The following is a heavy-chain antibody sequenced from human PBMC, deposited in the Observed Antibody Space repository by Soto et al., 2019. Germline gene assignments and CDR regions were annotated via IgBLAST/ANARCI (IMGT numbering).Heavy chain of an antibody. CDR2: ISYDGSDK. CDR1: GFTYTDFA. CDR3: ARRAWDSYYAIDV. V-gene: IGHV3-30*09. D-gene: IGHD3-22*01. Sequence: VQLVESGGGEVQPGRSLRLSCAASGFTYTDFALHWVRQAPGKGLEWVAIISYDGSDKYYADSVKGRFAISRDNPKNTLYLEMNSLRHEDTAVYFCARRAWDSYYAIDVWGQGTTVTV. J-gene: IGHJ6*02.